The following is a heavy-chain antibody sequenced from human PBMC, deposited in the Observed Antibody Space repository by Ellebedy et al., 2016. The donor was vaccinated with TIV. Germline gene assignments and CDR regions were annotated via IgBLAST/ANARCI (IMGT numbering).Heavy chain of an antibody. CDR1: GFTVSSNY. D-gene: IGHD2-21*02. CDR2: IYSGGST. Sequence: GGSLRLXCAASGFTVSSNYMSWVRQAPRKGLEWVSVIYSGGSTYYADSVKGRFTISRDNSKNTLYLQMNSLRAEDTAVYYCARDRVVTAMRYYYYGMDVWGQGTTVTVSS. V-gene: IGHV3-53*01. J-gene: IGHJ6*02. CDR3: ARDRVVTAMRYYYYGMDV.